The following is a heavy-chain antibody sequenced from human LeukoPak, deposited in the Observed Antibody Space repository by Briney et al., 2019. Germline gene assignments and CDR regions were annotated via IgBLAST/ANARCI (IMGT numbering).Heavy chain of an antibody. Sequence: SETLSLTCTVSGYSISSGYYWGWIRQPPGKGLEWIGSIYHSGSTYYNPSLKSRVTISVDTSKNQFSLKLSSVTAADTAVYYCARAKSIAAAGYWGQGTLVTVSS. J-gene: IGHJ4*02. D-gene: IGHD6-13*01. CDR1: GYSISSGYY. CDR2: IYHSGST. CDR3: ARAKSIAAAGY. V-gene: IGHV4-38-2*02.